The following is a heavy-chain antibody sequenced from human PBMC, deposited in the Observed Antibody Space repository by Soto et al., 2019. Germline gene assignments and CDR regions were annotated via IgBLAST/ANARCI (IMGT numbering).Heavy chain of an antibody. CDR1: GYTFTTFW. V-gene: IGHV5-51*03. J-gene: IGHJ4*02. CDR2: IYPGDSET. CDR3: ARLGFPGAIYFDS. Sequence: PGESLKISCKGSGYTFTTFWIGWVRQVPGKGLEWMGIIYPGDSETKYSPDFEGQVTIPADRSTNTAYLQWRSLGASDTAMYYCARLGFPGAIYFDSWGLGTPVTVSS.